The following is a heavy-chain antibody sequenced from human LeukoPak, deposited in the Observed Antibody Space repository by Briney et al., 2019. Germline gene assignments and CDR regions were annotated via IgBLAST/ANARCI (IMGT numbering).Heavy chain of an antibody. J-gene: IGHJ4*02. CDR1: GGTFSSYA. CDR3: ATEQYDSSGYTTEYYFDY. Sequence: ASVKVSCKASGGTFSSYAISWVRQAPGQGLEWMGGIIPIFGTANYAQKFQGRVTITADESTSTAYMELSSLRSEDTAVYYCATEQYDSSGYTTEYYFDYWGQGTLVTVSS. CDR2: IIPIFGTA. V-gene: IGHV1-69*13. D-gene: IGHD3-22*01.